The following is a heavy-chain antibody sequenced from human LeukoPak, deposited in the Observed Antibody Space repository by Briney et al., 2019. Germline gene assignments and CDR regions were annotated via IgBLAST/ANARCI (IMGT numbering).Heavy chain of an antibody. CDR2: IYTSGST. Sequence: SETPSLTCTVSGGSISSYYWSWIRQPAGKGLEWIGRIYTSGSTNYNPSLKSRVTMSVDTSKNQFSLKLSSVTAADTAVYYCARDSYDFWSGYYPTWGQGTLVTVSS. CDR1: GGSISSYY. CDR3: ARDSYDFWSGYYPT. V-gene: IGHV4-4*07. D-gene: IGHD3-3*01. J-gene: IGHJ5*02.